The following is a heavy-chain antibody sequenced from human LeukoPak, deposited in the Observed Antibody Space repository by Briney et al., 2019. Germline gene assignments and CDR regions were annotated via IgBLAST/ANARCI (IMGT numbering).Heavy chain of an antibody. CDR1: GFTFSSYA. CDR3: AKDLNFWSGYYDGFDY. V-gene: IGHV3-23*01. D-gene: IGHD3-3*01. Sequence: GGSLRLSCAASGFTFSSYAMSGVRQAPGKGLEWVSAISGSGVSTYYADSVKGRFTISRDNSKNTMYLQMNRLRAEDTAVYYCAKDLNFWSGYYDGFDYWGQGTLVTVSS. J-gene: IGHJ4*02. CDR2: ISGSGVST.